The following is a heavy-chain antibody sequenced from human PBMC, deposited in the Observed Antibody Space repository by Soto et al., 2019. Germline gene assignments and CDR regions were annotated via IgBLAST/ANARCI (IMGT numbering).Heavy chain of an antibody. Sequence: GGSLRLSCAASGFTFSSYAMSWVRQAPGKGLEWVSAISGSGGSTYYADSVKGRFTISRDNSKNTLYLQMNSLRAEDTAVYYCAKDFYSNSFCYYMDVWGKGTTVTVSS. CDR3: AKDFYSNSFCYYMDV. CDR2: ISGSGGST. J-gene: IGHJ6*03. V-gene: IGHV3-23*01. D-gene: IGHD4-4*01. CDR1: GFTFSSYA.